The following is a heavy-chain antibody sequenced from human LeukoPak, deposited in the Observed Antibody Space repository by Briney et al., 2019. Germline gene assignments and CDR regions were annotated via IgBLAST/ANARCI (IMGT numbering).Heavy chain of an antibody. Sequence: SVKVSCKASGGTFRTYVINWVRQGPGQGLEWMGRIIPIVDKAQYAQRFQGRVKITADESSSTVYMELSSLRSEDTAVYFCAKRGVVIRVVLVGFHKEAYYFESWGQGALVTVSS. CDR3: AKRGVVIRVVLVGFHKEAYYFES. D-gene: IGHD3/OR15-3a*01. J-gene: IGHJ4*02. CDR1: GGTFRTYV. V-gene: IGHV1-69*13. CDR2: IIPIVDKA.